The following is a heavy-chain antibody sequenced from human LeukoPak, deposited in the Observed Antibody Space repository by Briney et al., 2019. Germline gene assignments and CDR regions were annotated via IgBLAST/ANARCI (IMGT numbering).Heavy chain of an antibody. CDR1: GFTFSSYA. Sequence: GGSLRLSCAASGFTFSSYAMTWVRQAPGKGLEWVSGISGSGGSTYYADSVKGRFSISRDNSKNTLYPQMNSLRAEDTAVYYCAKAHGYSSGWHGYWGQGTLVTVSS. V-gene: IGHV3-23*01. D-gene: IGHD6-19*01. CDR3: AKAHGYSSGWHGY. J-gene: IGHJ4*02. CDR2: ISGSGGST.